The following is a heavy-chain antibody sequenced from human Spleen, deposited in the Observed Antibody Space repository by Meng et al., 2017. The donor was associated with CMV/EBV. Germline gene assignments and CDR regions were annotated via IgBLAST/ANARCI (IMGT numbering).Heavy chain of an antibody. CDR2: IYPGDSDT. Sequence: KVSCKGSGYSFTSYWIGGVRQMPGKGLEWMGIIYPGDSDTRYSPSFHGQVNISADKSISTAYLQWSSLKASDTAMYYCAKRSGYSSGEYYFDYWGQGTLVTVSS. J-gene: IGHJ4*02. CDR3: AKRSGYSSGEYYFDY. D-gene: IGHD6-25*01. V-gene: IGHV5-51*01. CDR1: GYSFTSYW.